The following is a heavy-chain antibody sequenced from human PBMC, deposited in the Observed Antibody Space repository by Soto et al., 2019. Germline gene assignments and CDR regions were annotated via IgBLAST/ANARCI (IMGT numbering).Heavy chain of an antibody. V-gene: IGHV3-64*01. Sequence: GSLRLSCAASGFTFSSYAMHWVRQAPGKGLEYVSAITSNGGNTDYASSVKGRFTISRDNSKNTLYLQMGGLRAEDMAVYYCARRIPFGYGMDVWGQGTTVTFSS. CDR1: GFTFSSYA. CDR2: ITSNGGNT. CDR3: ARRIPFGYGMDV. J-gene: IGHJ6*02. D-gene: IGHD2-21*01.